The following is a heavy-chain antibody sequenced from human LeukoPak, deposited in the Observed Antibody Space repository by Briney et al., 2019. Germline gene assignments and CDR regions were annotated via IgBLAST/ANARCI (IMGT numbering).Heavy chain of an antibody. J-gene: IGHJ4*02. Sequence: PGGSLRLSCAASGFAFSSYAMNWVRRAPGKGLYWVSTIGGDGEKTYYTDSVKGRFTISRDNSKNTLYLQMNSLRAEDTAVYYCAKTVAGENWGQGTLVTVSS. D-gene: IGHD6-19*01. CDR2: IGGDGEKT. V-gene: IGHV3-23*01. CDR1: GFAFSSYA. CDR3: AKTVAGEN.